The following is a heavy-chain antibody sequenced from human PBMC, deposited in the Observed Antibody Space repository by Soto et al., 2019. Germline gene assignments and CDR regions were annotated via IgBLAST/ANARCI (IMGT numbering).Heavy chain of an antibody. CDR3: AKDRPTTAVAGNQYYCHY. CDR2: ISASGGST. CDR1: GFTFSTYA. V-gene: IGHV3-23*01. D-gene: IGHD6-19*01. Sequence: EVQLLESGGGLVQPGGSLRLSCAASGFTFSTYAMSWVRQAPGKGLDWVSAISASGGSTYYADSVKGRFTISRDHYRNTLYLQMNSLSAEDTGVYYCAKDRPTTAVAGNQYYCHYWGQGTLVAVSS. J-gene: IGHJ4*02.